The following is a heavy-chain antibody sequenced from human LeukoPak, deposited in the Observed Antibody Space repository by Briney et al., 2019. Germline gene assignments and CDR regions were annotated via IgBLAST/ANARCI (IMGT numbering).Heavy chain of an antibody. D-gene: IGHD3-10*01. J-gene: IGHJ4*02. V-gene: IGHV1-69*01. CDR1: GGTFSSYA. Sequence: SSVKVSCKASGGTFSSYAISWVRQAPGQGLEWMGGIIPIFGTANYAQKFQGRVTITADESTSTAYMELSSLRSEDTAVYYCAREVTMVRGVAYFDYWGQGTLVTVSS. CDR2: IIPIFGTA. CDR3: AREVTMVRGVAYFDY.